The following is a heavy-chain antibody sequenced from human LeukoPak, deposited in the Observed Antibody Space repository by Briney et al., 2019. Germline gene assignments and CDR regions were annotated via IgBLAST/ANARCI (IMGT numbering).Heavy chain of an antibody. D-gene: IGHD1-7*01. Sequence: GGSLRLSCAASGFTVDDYAMHWVRQAPGKGLEWVSGISWNSGSIDYADSVKGRFAISRDNAKNSLYLQMNSLRTEDTALYYCAKGLDITGTTGLDYWGQGTLVTVSS. J-gene: IGHJ4*02. CDR2: ISWNSGSI. V-gene: IGHV3-9*01. CDR1: GFTVDDYA. CDR3: AKGLDITGTTGLDY.